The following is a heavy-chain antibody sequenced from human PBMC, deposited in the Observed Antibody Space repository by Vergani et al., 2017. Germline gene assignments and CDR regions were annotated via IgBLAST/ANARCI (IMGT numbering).Heavy chain of an antibody. CDR2: IIPILGIA. CDR3: ARALAARSYYYYGMDV. CDR1: GGTFSSYA. J-gene: IGHJ6*02. V-gene: IGHV1-69*04. Sequence: QVQLVQSGAEVKKPGSSVKVSCKASGGTFSSYAISWVRQAPGQGLEWMGRIIPILGIANYAQKFQGRVTITAEKSTSTAYMELSSLRSEDTAVYYCARALAARSYYYYGMDVWGQGTTVTVSS. D-gene: IGHD6-6*01.